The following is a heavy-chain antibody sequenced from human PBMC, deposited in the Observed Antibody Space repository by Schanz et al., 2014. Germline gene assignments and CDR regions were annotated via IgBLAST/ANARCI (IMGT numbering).Heavy chain of an antibody. CDR3: AKGFGGYDLVLDY. CDR2: ISANDYDT. V-gene: IGHV3-23*04. Sequence: EVFLVESGGGLVQPGGSLRLSCAASGFAFSSFALSWVRQSPGKGLEWVSAISANDYDTYYAPSVKGRFTVSRDNSKNTLSLQMNSLRAEDTAVYYCAKGFGGYDLVLDYWGQGTLVTVSS. D-gene: IGHD5-12*01. CDR1: GFAFSSFA. J-gene: IGHJ4*02.